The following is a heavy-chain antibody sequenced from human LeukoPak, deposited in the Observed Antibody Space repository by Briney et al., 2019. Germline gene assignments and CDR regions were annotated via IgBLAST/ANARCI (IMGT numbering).Heavy chain of an antibody. D-gene: IGHD3-10*01. CDR3: ARDLYGSRFSYDYYMDV. V-gene: IGHV3-21*01. Sequence: PGGSLRLFCAASGFTFSSYSMNWVRQAPGKGLEWVSSISSSSSYIYYADSVKGRFTISRDNAKNSLYLQMNSLRAEDTAVYYCARDLYGSRFSYDYYMDVWGKGTTVTVSS. J-gene: IGHJ6*03. CDR1: GFTFSSYS. CDR2: ISSSSSYI.